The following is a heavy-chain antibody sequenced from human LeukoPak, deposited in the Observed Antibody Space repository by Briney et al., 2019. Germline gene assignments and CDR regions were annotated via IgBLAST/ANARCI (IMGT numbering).Heavy chain of an antibody. CDR3: AKDDYYYDSSGYYG. CDR2: ISGSGGST. Sequence: GGSLRLSCAASGFTFSSYWMSWVRQAPGKGLEWVSAISGSGGSTYYADSVKGRFTISRDNSKNTLYLQMNSLRAEDTAVYYCAKDDYYYDSSGYYGWGQGTLVTVSS. J-gene: IGHJ4*02. D-gene: IGHD3-22*01. CDR1: GFTFSSYW. V-gene: IGHV3-23*01.